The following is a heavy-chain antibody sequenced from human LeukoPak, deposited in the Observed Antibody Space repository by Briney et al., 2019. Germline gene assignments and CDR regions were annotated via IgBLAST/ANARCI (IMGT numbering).Heavy chain of an antibody. V-gene: IGHV3-23*01. CDR1: GFTFSGYA. CDR3: AKGESGIVVVPAPYGMDV. D-gene: IGHD2-2*01. J-gene: IGHJ6*02. Sequence: PGGSLRLSCAASGFTFSGYAMSWVRQAPGKGLEWVSAISGSGGSTYYADSVKGRFTISRDNSKNTLYLQMNSLRAEDTAVYYCAKGESGIVVVPAPYGMDVWGQGTTVTVSS. CDR2: ISGSGGST.